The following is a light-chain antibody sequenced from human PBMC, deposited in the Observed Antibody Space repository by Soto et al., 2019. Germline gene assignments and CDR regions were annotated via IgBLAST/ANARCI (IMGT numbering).Light chain of an antibody. CDR1: NSDVGGYNY. CDR3: SSYTSISTLYV. Sequence: QSVLTQPASVSGSPGQSITISCTGTNSDVGGYNYVSWYQQHPGKAPELMIYEVSHRPSGVSNRFSGSKSDNTASLTISGLQAEDEADYYCSSYTSISTLYVLATGTKVTVL. V-gene: IGLV2-14*01. J-gene: IGLJ1*01. CDR2: EVS.